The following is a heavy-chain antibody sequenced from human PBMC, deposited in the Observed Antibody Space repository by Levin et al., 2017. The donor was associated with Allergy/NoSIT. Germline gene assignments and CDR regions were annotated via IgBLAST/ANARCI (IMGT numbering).Heavy chain of an antibody. CDR1: GFTFNDHY. CDR3: TRVSRCITSCYEPLDG. Sequence: GGSLRLSCATSGFTFNDHYMDWVRQAPGKGLEWVGRGRNKANGYSTEYAASVKGRFTISRDDSKTSMNLYMNSLKTEDTAVYYCTRVSRCITSCYEPLDGWGQGIVVTVSS. D-gene: IGHD2-2*01. CDR2: GRNKANGYST. J-gene: IGHJ3*01. V-gene: IGHV3-72*01.